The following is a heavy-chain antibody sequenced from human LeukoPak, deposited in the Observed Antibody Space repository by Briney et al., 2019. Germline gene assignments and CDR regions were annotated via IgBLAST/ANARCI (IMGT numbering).Heavy chain of an antibody. J-gene: IGHJ4*02. D-gene: IGHD3-9*01. V-gene: IGHV1-69*04. CDR1: GGTFSSYA. CDR2: SIPILGIA. Sequence: SVKVSCKASGGTFSSYAISWVRQAPGQGLEWMGRSIPILGIANYAQKFQGRVTITADKSTSTAYMELSSLRSEDTAVYYCAREDYDILTGYYNFDYWGQGTLVTVSS. CDR3: AREDYDILTGYYNFDY.